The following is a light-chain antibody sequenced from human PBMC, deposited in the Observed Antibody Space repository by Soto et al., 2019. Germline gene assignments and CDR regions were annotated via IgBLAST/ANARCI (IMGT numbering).Light chain of an antibody. CDR1: QSVSSN. Sequence: EIVMTQSPATLSVSPGERATLSCRASQSVSSNLAWYQQKPGQAHRLLIYGASTRATGIQARFSGSGSGTEFTLTTRSLQSEDFAVYYCKQYNNWRGTFGQGTKVDIK. J-gene: IGKJ1*01. CDR3: KQYNNWRGT. V-gene: IGKV3-15*01. CDR2: GAS.